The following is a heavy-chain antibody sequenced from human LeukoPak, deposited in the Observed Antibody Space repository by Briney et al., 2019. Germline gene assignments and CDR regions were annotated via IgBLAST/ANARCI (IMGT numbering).Heavy chain of an antibody. CDR3: AREWQYQFDY. J-gene: IGHJ4*02. Sequence: SETLSLTCTVSGGSISSSSYYWGWIRQPPGKGLEWIGSIYYSGSTYYNPSLKSRVTVSVDTSKNQFSLKVTSVTAADTAVYYCAREWQYQFDYWGQGSLVTVSS. V-gene: IGHV4-39*07. D-gene: IGHD4-11*01. CDR1: GGSISSSSYY. CDR2: IYYSGST.